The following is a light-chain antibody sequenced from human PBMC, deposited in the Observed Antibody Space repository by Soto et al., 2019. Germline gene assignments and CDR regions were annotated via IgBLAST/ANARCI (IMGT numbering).Light chain of an antibody. CDR3: QQYNNWPRT. J-gene: IGKJ1*01. Sequence: PASLSVSLGDRVTLSCRASRTVHSNVAWYQHKPGQAPRLLIYGASFRATGMPARFSGSGFGTEFTLTISSLQSEDFAVYYCQQYNNWPRTFGQGTKV. CDR2: GAS. CDR1: RTVHSN. V-gene: IGKV3-15*01.